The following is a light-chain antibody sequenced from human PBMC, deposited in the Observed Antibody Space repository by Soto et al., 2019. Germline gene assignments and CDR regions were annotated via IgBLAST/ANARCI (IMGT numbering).Light chain of an antibody. V-gene: IGKV3-15*01. Sequence: EIEMTQSPATLSLSPGERATLSCRASQSVGTNLAWYQQKPGQAPRLLIFGAFTRATGVPARISGGGSGTDFTLTISSLQSEDFAKYYCQQYNNWPETFGQGTEVEI. CDR2: GAF. J-gene: IGKJ1*01. CDR1: QSVGTN. CDR3: QQYNNWPET.